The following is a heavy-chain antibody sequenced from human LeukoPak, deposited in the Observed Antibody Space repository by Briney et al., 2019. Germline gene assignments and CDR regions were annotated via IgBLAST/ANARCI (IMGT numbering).Heavy chain of an antibody. Sequence: SVKVSFKASGGTFSSYAISWVRQAPGQGLEWMGRIIPIFGTANYAQKFQGRVTTTTDESTSTAYMELSSLRSEDTAVYYCASGGDITRYAFDIWGQGTMVTVPS. V-gene: IGHV1-69*05. CDR1: GGTFSSYA. D-gene: IGHD3-9*01. CDR3: ASGGDITRYAFDI. J-gene: IGHJ3*02. CDR2: IIPIFGTA.